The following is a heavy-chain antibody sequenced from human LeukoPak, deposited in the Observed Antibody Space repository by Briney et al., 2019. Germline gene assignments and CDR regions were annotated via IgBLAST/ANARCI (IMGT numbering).Heavy chain of an antibody. CDR1: GYSFISYW. V-gene: IGHV5-51*01. J-gene: IGHJ4*02. CDR3: ARALPGIDNWNEFDY. CDR2: IYPGDSET. D-gene: IGHD1-20*01. Sequence: GESLKISCKASGYSFISYWIGWVRQMPGKGLEWMGIIYPGDSETRYSPSFQGQISISVDKSISTAYLQWSSLKASDTAMYYCARALPGIDNWNEFDYWGQGTRVTVSS.